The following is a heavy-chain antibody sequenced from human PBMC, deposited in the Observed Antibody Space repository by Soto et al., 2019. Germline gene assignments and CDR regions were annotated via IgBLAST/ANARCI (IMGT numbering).Heavy chain of an antibody. D-gene: IGHD1-26*01. CDR3: AKDLKGGSNYFQH. J-gene: IGHJ1*01. CDR1: GFTFSSYA. Sequence: EVQLLESGGGLVQPGGSLRLSCAASGFTFSSYAMGWVRQAPGKGLEWVSSITGSGGGTYYADSVKGRLTISRDNSKNTLYLQMNSLRVEDTAVYYCAKDLKGGSNYFQHWGQGTLVTVSS. CDR2: ITGSGGGT. V-gene: IGHV3-23*01.